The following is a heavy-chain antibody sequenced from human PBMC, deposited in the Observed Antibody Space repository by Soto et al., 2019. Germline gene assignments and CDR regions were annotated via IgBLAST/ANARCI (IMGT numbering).Heavy chain of an antibody. D-gene: IGHD5-18*01. CDR1: GGTFSSYA. CDR3: ARGSWIQLWLEGGNYYYGMDV. Sequence: QVQLVQSGAEVKKPGSSVKVSCKASGGTFSSYAISWVRQAPGQGLEWMGGIIPIFGTANYAQKFQGRVTITADESTSTAYRELSSLRSEDTAVYYCARGSWIQLWLEGGNYYYGMDVWGQGTTVTVSS. V-gene: IGHV1-69*01. J-gene: IGHJ6*02. CDR2: IIPIFGTA.